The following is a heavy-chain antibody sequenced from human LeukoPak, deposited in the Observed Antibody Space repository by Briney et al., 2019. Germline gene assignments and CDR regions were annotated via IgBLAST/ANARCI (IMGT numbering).Heavy chain of an antibody. CDR1: DGSINNYY. CDR3: AREYGNHRNLDS. CDR2: IYTSGST. D-gene: IGHD4-17*01. Sequence: SETLSLTCTVSDGSINNYYWTWIRQPAGKGLEWIGRIYTSGSTNYHPSLKSRLTMSVDTSKSQFSLKLTSVTAADTAVYYCAREYGNHRNLDSWGQGTQVTVSS. V-gene: IGHV4-4*07. J-gene: IGHJ4*02.